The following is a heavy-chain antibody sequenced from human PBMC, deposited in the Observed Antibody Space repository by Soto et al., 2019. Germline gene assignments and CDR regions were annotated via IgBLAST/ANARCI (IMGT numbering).Heavy chain of an antibody. V-gene: IGHV4-39*01. CDR1: GGSISSSSYY. CDR3: ARHGPLGDHYYYYGMDV. D-gene: IGHD4-17*01. J-gene: IGHJ6*02. Sequence: SETLSLTCTVSGGSISSSSYYWGWIRQPPWKGLEWIGSFYYSGSAYYNPSLKSRVTISVDTSKNQFSLKLSSVTAADTAVYYCARHGPLGDHYYYYGMDVWGQGTTVTVSS. CDR2: FYYSGSA.